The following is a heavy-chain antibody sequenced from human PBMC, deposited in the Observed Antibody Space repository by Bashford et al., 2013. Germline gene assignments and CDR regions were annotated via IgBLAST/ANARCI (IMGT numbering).Heavy chain of an antibody. CDR2: IYYSGST. CDR3: ARAGRGSSWFDY. CDR1: GGSISSGGYY. Sequence: SSETLSLTCTVSGGSISSGGYYWSWIRQHPGKGLEWIGYIYYSGSTYYNPSLKSLVTISVDTSKNQFSLKLSSVTAADTAVYYCARAGRGSSWFDYWGQGTLVTVSS. J-gene: IGHJ4*02. V-gene: IGHV4-31*01. D-gene: IGHD6-13*01.